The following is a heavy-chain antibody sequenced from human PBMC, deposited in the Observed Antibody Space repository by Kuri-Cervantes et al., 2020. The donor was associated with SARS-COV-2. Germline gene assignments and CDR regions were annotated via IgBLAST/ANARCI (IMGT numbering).Heavy chain of an antibody. V-gene: IGHV4-59*12. Sequence: SETLSLTSTVSGGSISSYYRSWIRPPTGKGLEWIGYSYYSGSTNYNPSLKTQVTISVDTSKNQFSLKLSSVTAADTAVYYCARDPSYSSSWFGYYYYGMDVRGQETTVTVSS. CDR3: ARDPSYSSSWFGYYYYGMDV. CDR2: SYYSGST. CDR1: GGSISSYY. J-gene: IGHJ6*02. D-gene: IGHD6-13*01.